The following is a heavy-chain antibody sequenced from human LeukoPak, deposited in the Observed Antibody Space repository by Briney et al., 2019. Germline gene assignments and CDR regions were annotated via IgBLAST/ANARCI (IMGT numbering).Heavy chain of an antibody. D-gene: IGHD2-2*01. CDR3: ASSPYCSSTSCYLASFDY. J-gene: IGHJ4*02. V-gene: IGHV3-21*01. CDR2: ISSSSSYI. Sequence: PGGSLRLSCAASGFTFSSYSMNWVRQAPGKGLEWVSSISSSSSYIYYADSVKGRFTISRDNAKNSLYLQMNSLRAEDTAVYHCASSPYCSSTSCYLASFDYWGQGTLVTVSS. CDR1: GFTFSSYS.